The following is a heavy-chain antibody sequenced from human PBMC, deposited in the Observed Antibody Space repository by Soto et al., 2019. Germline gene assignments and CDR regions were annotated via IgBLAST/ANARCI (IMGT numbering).Heavy chain of an antibody. CDR3: TREAHFYGRSDVFDI. CDR2: IGSSSNYI. J-gene: IGHJ3*02. CDR1: GFTFSIYT. Sequence: EVQLVESGGGLVKPGGSLRLSCAASGFTFSIYTMTWVRQAPGKGLEWVSSIGSSSNYIYYADSLKGRFTVSRDNAKNSLYLKMDSLRAEDTAVYYCTREAHFYGRSDVFDIWGHGTMVTVSS. D-gene: IGHD3-10*02. V-gene: IGHV3-21*01.